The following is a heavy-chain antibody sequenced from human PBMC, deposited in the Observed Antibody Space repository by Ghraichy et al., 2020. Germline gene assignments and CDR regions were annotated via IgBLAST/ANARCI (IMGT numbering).Heavy chain of an antibody. J-gene: IGHJ6*02. V-gene: IGHV4-59*01. D-gene: IGHD3-22*01. Sequence: SQTLSLTCTVSGGSISSYYWSWIRQPPGKGLEWIGYIYYSGSTNYNPSLKSRVTISVDTSKNQFSLKLSSVTAADTAVYYCARDGFYDSSGYYYYGMDVWGQGTTVTVSS. CDR1: GGSISSYY. CDR2: IYYSGST. CDR3: ARDGFYDSSGYYYYGMDV.